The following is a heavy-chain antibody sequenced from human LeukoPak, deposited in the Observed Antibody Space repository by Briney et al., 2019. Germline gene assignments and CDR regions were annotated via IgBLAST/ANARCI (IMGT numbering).Heavy chain of an antibody. Sequence: GGTLRLSCGASGFTFSTYGMSWVRQAPGKGLEWVSGISGSGGRTYYADSVKGRFTISRDNSKNTLYLQMNSLRAEDTAVYYCAKAGRGGAITMVRGVKGDYYYMDVWGKGTTVTISS. D-gene: IGHD3-10*01. V-gene: IGHV3-23*01. CDR3: AKAGRGGAITMVRGVKGDYYYMDV. CDR2: ISGSGGRT. CDR1: GFTFSTYG. J-gene: IGHJ6*03.